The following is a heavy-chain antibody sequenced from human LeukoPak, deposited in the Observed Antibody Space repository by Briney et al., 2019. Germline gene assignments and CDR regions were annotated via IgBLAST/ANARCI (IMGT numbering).Heavy chain of an antibody. Sequence: GGSLRLSCVASGFSFSTYDMNWVRQAPGKGLEWVSAITGGGDIYYADSVKGRFTISRDNSKNTLSLQMNSLRAEDTAVYYCAKATYYYDGSGYWIFDNWGQGTLVAVSS. D-gene: IGHD3-22*01. V-gene: IGHV3-23*01. CDR3: AKATYYYDGSGYWIFDN. CDR1: GFSFSTYD. J-gene: IGHJ4*02. CDR2: ITGGGDI.